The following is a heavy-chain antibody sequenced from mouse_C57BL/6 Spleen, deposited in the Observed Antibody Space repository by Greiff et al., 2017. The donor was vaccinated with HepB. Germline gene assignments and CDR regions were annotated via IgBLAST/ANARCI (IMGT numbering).Heavy chain of an antibody. CDR1: GFTFSSYG. V-gene: IGHV5-6*02. J-gene: IGHJ2*01. Sequence: DVMLVESGGDLVKPGGSLKLSCAASGFTFSSYGMSWVRQTPDKRLEWVATISSGGSYTYYPDSVKGRFTISRDNAKNTLYLQMSSLKSEDTAMYYCASFYYGNYLFDYWGQGTTLTVSS. CDR2: ISSGGSYT. CDR3: ASFYYGNYLFDY. D-gene: IGHD2-1*01.